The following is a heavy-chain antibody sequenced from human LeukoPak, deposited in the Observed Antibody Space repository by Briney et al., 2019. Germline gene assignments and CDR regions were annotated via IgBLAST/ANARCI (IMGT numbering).Heavy chain of an antibody. J-gene: IGHJ4*02. CDR2: IYYSGST. V-gene: IGHV4-31*03. Sequence: MASETLSLTCTVSGGSISSGGYYWSWIRQHPGKGLEWIGYIYYSGSTYYNPSLKSRVTISVDTSKNQFSLKLSSVTAADTAVYYCARTTPPSLEENCSGGSCYGGRYVDYWGQGTLVTVSS. CDR1: GGSISSGGYY. CDR3: ARTTPPSLEENCSGGSCYGGRYVDY. D-gene: IGHD2-15*01.